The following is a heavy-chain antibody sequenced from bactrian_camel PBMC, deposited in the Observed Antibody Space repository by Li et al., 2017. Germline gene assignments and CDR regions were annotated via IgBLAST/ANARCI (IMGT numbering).Heavy chain of an antibody. CDR2: INAGGGST. V-gene: IGHV3S40*01. J-gene: IGHJ6*01. Sequence: VQLVESGGGLVQPGGSLRLSCAASGFTFSSYTMSWVRQAPGKGLEWVSEINAGGGSTHYADSVKGRFTISQDNAKNTVYLQMNSLKPEDTAVYYCAALDSDYPPFCSMDVGFWGQGTQVTVS. D-gene: IGHD4*01. CDR1: GFTFSSYT. CDR3: AALDSDYPPFCSMDVGF.